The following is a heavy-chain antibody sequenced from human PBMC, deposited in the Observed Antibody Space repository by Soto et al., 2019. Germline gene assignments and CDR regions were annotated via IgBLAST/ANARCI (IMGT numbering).Heavy chain of an antibody. J-gene: IGHJ4*02. CDR3: AKESPERPQWLVSSEDDY. CDR2: ISGSGGST. Sequence: GGSLRLSCAASGFTFSSYAMSWVRQAPGKGLEWVSAISGSGGSTYYADSVKGRFTISRDNSKNTLYLQMNSLRAEDTAVYYCAKESPERPQWLVSSEDDYWGQGTLVTVSS. V-gene: IGHV3-23*01. CDR1: GFTFSSYA. D-gene: IGHD6-19*01.